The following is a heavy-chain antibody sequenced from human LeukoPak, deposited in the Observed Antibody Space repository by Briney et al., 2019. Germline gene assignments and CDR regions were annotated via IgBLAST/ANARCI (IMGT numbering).Heavy chain of an antibody. CDR2: ISAY. D-gene: IGHD3-22*01. CDR1: GYTFTSYG. J-gene: IGHJ4*02. CDR3: ARRFNYYDSSGYYEGFYFDY. Sequence: GASVKVSCKXSGYTFTSYGISWVRQAPGQGLEWMGWISAYEQKFQGRVTMTTDTSTSTAYMELRSLRSDDTAVYYCARRFNYYDSSGYYEGFYFDYWGQGTLVTVSS. V-gene: IGHV1-18*01.